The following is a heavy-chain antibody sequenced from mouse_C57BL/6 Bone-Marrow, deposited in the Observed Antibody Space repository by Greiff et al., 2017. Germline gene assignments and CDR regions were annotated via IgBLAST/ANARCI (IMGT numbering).Heavy chain of an antibody. D-gene: IGHD1-1*01. CDR2: INPYNGGT. V-gene: IGHV1-19*01. CDR1: GYTFTDYY. Sequence: VQLQPSGPVLVKPGASVKMSCKASGYTFTDYYMNWVKQSHGTSLEWIGVINPYNGGTSYNQKLKGKATLTVDKSSSTAYMELNSLTSEDSAVYYCASHYYGSIFDYWGQGTTLTVSS. J-gene: IGHJ2*01. CDR3: ASHYYGSIFDY.